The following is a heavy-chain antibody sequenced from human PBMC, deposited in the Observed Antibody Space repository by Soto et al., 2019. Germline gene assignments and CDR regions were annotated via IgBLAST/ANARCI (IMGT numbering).Heavy chain of an antibody. Sequence: SETLSLTCTVSGGSISSYYWSWIRQPPGKGLEWIGYIYYSGSTNYNPSLKRRVTISVDTSKNQFSLKLSSVTAADTAVYSCARLGGPYYYYYGMDVWGQGTTVTVSS. D-gene: IGHD3-16*01. CDR3: ARLGGPYYYYYGMDV. CDR2: IYYSGST. V-gene: IGHV4-59*01. CDR1: GGSISSYY. J-gene: IGHJ6*02.